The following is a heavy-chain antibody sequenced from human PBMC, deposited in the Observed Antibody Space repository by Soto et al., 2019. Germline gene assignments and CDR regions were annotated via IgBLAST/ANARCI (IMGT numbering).Heavy chain of an antibody. CDR1: GLPFRNYA. Sequence: QLQLVESGGGVVQPGRSLKLSCVASGLPFRNYAFHWVRQAPGKGLEWLAVMTDDRPEIYYADSVQGRFTISRDNSKNTLYLQMNSLRSGDTAVYYCSRQNTLGAATYFDYWGQGTLVTVSS. CDR2: MTDDRPEI. D-gene: IGHD1-26*01. V-gene: IGHV3-30-3*01. J-gene: IGHJ4*02. CDR3: SRQNTLGAATYFDY.